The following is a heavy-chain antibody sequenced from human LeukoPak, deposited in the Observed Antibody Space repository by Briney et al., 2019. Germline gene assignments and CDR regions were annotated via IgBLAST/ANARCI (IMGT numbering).Heavy chain of an antibody. J-gene: IGHJ4*02. D-gene: IGHD1-26*01. CDR3: ARSAEWELLHFDY. CDR1: GFTFSSYS. V-gene: IGHV3-21*01. Sequence: GGSLRLSCAASGFTFSSYSMNWVRQAPGKGLEWVSSISSSSSYIYYADSVKGRFTISRDNAKNSLYLQMNSLRAEDTAVYYCARSAEWELLHFDYWGQGTLVTVSS. CDR2: ISSSSSYI.